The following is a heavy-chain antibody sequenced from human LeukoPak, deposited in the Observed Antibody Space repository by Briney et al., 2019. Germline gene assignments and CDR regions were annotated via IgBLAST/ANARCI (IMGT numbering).Heavy chain of an antibody. CDR3: AREVIVSFGESQPPYFDS. V-gene: IGHV3-11*01. D-gene: IGHD3-10*01. CDR1: GFMFSGYY. CDR2: ISDGGTTV. Sequence: GGSLRLSCAASGFMFSGYYMSWIRQAPGKGLEWVAYISDGGTTVDYVDSVKGRFTISRDHAKNSLYLQMNSLRVEDTAVYYCAREVIVSFGESQPPYFDSWGQGTLVTVSS. J-gene: IGHJ4*02.